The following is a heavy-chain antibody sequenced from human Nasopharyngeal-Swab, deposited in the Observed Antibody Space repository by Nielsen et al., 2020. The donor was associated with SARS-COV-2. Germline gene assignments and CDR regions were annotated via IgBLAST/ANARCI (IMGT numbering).Heavy chain of an antibody. V-gene: IGHV3-30*18. D-gene: IGHD3-9*01. CDR2: ISSDGSNK. CDR3: AKDYYDTLAGYYGPDF. Sequence: GGSLRLSCEASGSSFSSYGMHWVRQAPGKGLEWVTVISSDGSNKYYADSVKGRFTISRDNSKNTLYLLMSSLRAEDTAVYYCAKDYYDTLAGYYGPDFWGQGTLVTVSS. J-gene: IGHJ4*02. CDR1: GSSFSSYG.